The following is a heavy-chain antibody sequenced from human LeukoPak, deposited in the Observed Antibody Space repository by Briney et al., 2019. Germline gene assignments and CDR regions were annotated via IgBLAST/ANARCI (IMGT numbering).Heavy chain of an antibody. D-gene: IGHD6-6*01. CDR3: ARGKTIAARRGLDY. V-gene: IGHV3-74*01. CDR1: GFTFRSYW. CDR2: INSDGSST. Sequence: GGSLRLSCAASGFTFRSYWMHWVRQAPGKGLVWVSRINSDGSSTSYADSVKGRFTISRDNAKNTLYLQMNSLRAEDTAVYYCARGKTIAARRGLDYWGQGTLVTVSS. J-gene: IGHJ4*02.